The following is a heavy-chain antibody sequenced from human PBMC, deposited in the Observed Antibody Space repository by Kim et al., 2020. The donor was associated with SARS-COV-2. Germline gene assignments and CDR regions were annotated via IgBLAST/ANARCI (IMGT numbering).Heavy chain of an antibody. V-gene: IGHV3-48*02. CDR3: ARDLFPHSSGYPGQDY. CDR2: ISSSSSTI. D-gene: IGHD3-22*01. Sequence: GGSLRLSCAASGFTFSSYSMNWVRQAPGKGLEWVSYISSSSSTIYYADSVKGRFTISRDNAKNSLYLQMNSLRDEDTAVYYCARDLFPHSSGYPGQDYWGQGTLVTVSS. J-gene: IGHJ4*02. CDR1: GFTFSSYS.